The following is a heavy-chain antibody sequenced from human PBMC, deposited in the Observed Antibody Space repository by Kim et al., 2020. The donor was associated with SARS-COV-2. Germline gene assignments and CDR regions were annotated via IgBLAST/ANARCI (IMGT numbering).Heavy chain of an antibody. CDR2: ISYDGSDK. D-gene: IGHD2-15*01. Sequence: GGSLRLSCAASGCSFSSYGMHWVRQAPGKGLEWVAYISYDGSDKFYADSVKGRFTISRDNSNNTLSLQTNSLRAEDTALFYCARGPVDPKDGWYFDLWGRGPLVTVS. V-gene: IGHV3-30*12. CDR3: ARGPVDPKDGWYFDL. J-gene: IGHJ2*01. CDR1: GCSFSSYG.